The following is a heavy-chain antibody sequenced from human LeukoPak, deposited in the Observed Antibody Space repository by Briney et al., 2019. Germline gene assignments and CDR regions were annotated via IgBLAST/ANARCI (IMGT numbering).Heavy chain of an antibody. J-gene: IGHJ4*02. Sequence: PSETLSLTCAVYGGSFSGYYWSWIRQPPGKGLEWIGEINHSGSTNYNPSLKSRVTISVDTSKNQFSLKLSSVTAADTAVYYCARQDWLSGFDYWGQGTLVTVSS. CDR2: INHSGST. CDR1: GGSFSGYY. D-gene: IGHD3/OR15-3a*01. V-gene: IGHV4-34*01. CDR3: ARQDWLSGFDY.